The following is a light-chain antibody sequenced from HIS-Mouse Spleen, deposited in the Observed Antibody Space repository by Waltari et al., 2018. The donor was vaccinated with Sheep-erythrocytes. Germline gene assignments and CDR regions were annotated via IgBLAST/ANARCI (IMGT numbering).Light chain of an antibody. CDR1: STDVGCYHS. CDR2: DVS. V-gene: IGLV2-14*03. CDR3: SSYTSSSTWV. J-gene: IGLJ3*02. Sequence: QSALTQPASVSGSPGQSITISCTGTSTDVGCYHSVSWYPQHPGKAPKLMIYDVSNRPSGVSNRFSGSKSGNTASLTISGLQAEDEADYYCSSYTSSSTWVFGGGTKLTVL.